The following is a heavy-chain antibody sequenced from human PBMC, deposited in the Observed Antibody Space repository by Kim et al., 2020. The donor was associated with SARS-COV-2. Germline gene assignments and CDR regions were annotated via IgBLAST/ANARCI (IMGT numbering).Heavy chain of an antibody. Sequence: AASMRGRFTVARDNAKNTLYLQMSSLRDEDTAVYYCARGRGGCWAGGADRWGQGTLVTVSS. V-gene: IGHV3-74*01. CDR3: ARGRGGCWAGGADR. D-gene: IGHD2-15*01. J-gene: IGHJ5*02.